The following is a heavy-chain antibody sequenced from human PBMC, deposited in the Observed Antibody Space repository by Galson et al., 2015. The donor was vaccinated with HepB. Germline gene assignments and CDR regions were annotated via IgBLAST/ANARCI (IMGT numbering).Heavy chain of an antibody. V-gene: IGHV1-69*13. J-gene: IGHJ4*02. D-gene: IGHD2-2*01. CDR3: ARGFPYCSSTSCETSFFDY. CDR1: GGTFSSYA. CDR2: IIPIFGTA. Sequence: SVKVSCKASGGTFSSYAISWVRQAPGQGLEWMGGIIPIFGTANYAQKFQGRVTITADESTSTAYMELSSLRSEDTAVYYCARGFPYCSSTSCETSFFDYWGQGTLVTVSS.